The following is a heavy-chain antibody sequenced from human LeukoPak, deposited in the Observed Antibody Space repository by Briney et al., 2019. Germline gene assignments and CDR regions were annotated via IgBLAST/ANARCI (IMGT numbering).Heavy chain of an antibody. D-gene: IGHD1-26*01. CDR2: INHSGST. CDR3: ARIVGAARFDP. J-gene: IGHJ5*02. V-gene: IGHV4-34*01. Sequence: KPSETLSLTCAVYGGSFSGYYWSWIRQPPGKGLEWIGEINHSGSTNYNPSLKSRVTISVDTSKNQFSLKLSSVTAADTAVYYCARIVGAARFDPWGQGTLVTVSP. CDR1: GGSFSGYY.